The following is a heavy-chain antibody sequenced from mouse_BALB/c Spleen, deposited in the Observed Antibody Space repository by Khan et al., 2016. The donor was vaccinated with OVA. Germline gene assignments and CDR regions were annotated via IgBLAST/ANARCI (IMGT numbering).Heavy chain of an antibody. CDR1: GYSITSDYA. CDR2: ISYSGST. V-gene: IGHV3-2*02. D-gene: IGHD1-1*01. J-gene: IGHJ1*01. Sequence: EVQLQESGPGLVKPSQSLSLTCTVTGYSITSDYAWNWIRQFPGNKLEWLGYISYSGSTTYNPSLQSRISITRDTSKNQFFLQLNSVTAEDTATYYCTKGRYYEWYFDVWGAGTTVTVSS. CDR3: TKGRYYEWYFDV.